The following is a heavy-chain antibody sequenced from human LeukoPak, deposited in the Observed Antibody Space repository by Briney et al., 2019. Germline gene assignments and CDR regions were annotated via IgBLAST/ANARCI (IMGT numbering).Heavy chain of an antibody. CDR1: GFTFSNYA. Sequence: GGSLRLSCAASGFTFSNYAMSWVRQAPGKGLEWVSAISGSGGSTYYADSVKGRFTISRDSSKNTLYLQMNSLRAEDTAVYYCAKGNSIVVVPAAAKTYYFDYWGQGTLVTVSS. V-gene: IGHV3-23*01. D-gene: IGHD2-2*01. J-gene: IGHJ4*02. CDR2: ISGSGGST. CDR3: AKGNSIVVVPAAAKTYYFDY.